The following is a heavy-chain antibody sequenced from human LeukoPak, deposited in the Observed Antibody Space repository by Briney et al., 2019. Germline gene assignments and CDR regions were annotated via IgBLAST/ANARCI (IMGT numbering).Heavy chain of an antibody. J-gene: IGHJ4*02. V-gene: IGHV4-34*01. CDR1: GESFSGYY. Sequence: PSGTLSLTCAVYGESFSGYYWSWIRQPPGKGLEWIGEINHSGSTNYNPSLKSRVTISVDTSKNQFSLKLSSVTAADTAVYYCARVDYGDYSKDFDYWGQGTLVTVSS. CDR3: ARVDYGDYSKDFDY. D-gene: IGHD4-17*01. CDR2: INHSGST.